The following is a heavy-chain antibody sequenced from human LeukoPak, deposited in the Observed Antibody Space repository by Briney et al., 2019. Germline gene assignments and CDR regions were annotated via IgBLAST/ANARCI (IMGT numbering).Heavy chain of an antibody. CDR1: GGSISTYY. J-gene: IGHJ4*02. V-gene: IGHV4-59*01. D-gene: IGHD2-2*02. CDR3: ARGDHGKYAIFDF. Sequence: SETLSLTCTVSGGSISTYYWTWIRQPPGKGLEWIRYIYYSGSTNYNPSLKSRVTISVDTSKNQISLKLSSVTPADTAVYYCARGDHGKYAIFDFWGQGTLVTVSS. CDR2: IYYSGST.